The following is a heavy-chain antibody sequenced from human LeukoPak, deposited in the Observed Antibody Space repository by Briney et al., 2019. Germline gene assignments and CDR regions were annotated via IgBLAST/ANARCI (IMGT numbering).Heavy chain of an antibody. CDR3: TTKPTSSSSGADC. CDR2: IRSKPNNYAT. V-gene: IGHV3-73*01. Sequence: GSLRLSCAASGFTFSGSAIHWVRQASGKGLEWVGRIRSKPNNYATAYTASVKGRFTISRDDSKNTAYLQMSSLKTEDTAVYYCTTKPTSSSSGADCWGQGTLVTVSS. J-gene: IGHJ4*02. CDR1: GFTFSGSA. D-gene: IGHD6-6*01.